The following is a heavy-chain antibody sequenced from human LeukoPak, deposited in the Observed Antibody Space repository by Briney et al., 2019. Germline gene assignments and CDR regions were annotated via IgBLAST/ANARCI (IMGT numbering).Heavy chain of an antibody. CDR1: GGSFSGYY. CDR3: ASRLWFGVNWFDP. CDR2: INHSGST. V-gene: IGHV4-34*01. D-gene: IGHD3-10*01. Sequence: PSETLSLTCAVYGGSFSGYYWSWIRQPPGKGLEWIGEINHSGSTNYNPSLKSRVTISVDTSKNQFSLKLSSVTAADTAVYYGASRLWFGVNWFDPWGQGTLVTVSS. J-gene: IGHJ5*02.